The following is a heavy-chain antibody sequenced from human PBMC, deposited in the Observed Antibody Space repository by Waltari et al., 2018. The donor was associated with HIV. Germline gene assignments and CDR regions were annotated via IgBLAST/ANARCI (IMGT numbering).Heavy chain of an antibody. V-gene: IGHV4-59*01. Sequence: QVQLQESGPALVRPSETLSLTGTVSGGSISRSYWSWIRQPPGKGLEWLGYIYYSGSTHSNPSLQSRVTISVDTSKNQVSLKLSSVTAADTAVYYCARDLGSYYLDYCGQGTLVTVSS. CDR3: ARDLGSYYLDY. CDR1: GGSISRSY. J-gene: IGHJ4*02. CDR2: IYYSGST. D-gene: IGHD1-26*01.